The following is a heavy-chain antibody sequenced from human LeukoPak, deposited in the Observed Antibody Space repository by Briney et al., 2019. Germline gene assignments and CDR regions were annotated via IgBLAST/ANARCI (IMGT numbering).Heavy chain of an antibody. Sequence: PGGSLRLSCAASGFTFNSYWISWVRQAPGKGLEWVANINQDGSEKHYVDSVKGRFTVSRDNAKNTLYLQMNSLRAEDTAVYYCGRDPFGSGSSWGQGTLVTVSS. CDR2: INQDGSEK. V-gene: IGHV3-7*01. J-gene: IGHJ4*02. CDR3: GRDPFGSGSS. CDR1: GFTFNSYW. D-gene: IGHD3-10*01.